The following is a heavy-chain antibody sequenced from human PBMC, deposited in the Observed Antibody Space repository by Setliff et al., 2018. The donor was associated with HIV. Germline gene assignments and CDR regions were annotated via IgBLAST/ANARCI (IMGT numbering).Heavy chain of an antibody. CDR2: INHNENS. CDR1: GGSFSGYY. J-gene: IGHJ2*01. V-gene: IGHV4-34*01. CDR3: ARAFANSGAYRGYWYFDL. Sequence: PSETLSLTCTVYGGSFSGYYWNWVRKPPGKGLEWIGEINHNENSNCGPSLKSRVTISVATSKNQFSLKLSSVTAADTAVYYCARAFANSGAYRGYWYFDLWGRGTLVTVSS. D-gene: IGHD1-26*01.